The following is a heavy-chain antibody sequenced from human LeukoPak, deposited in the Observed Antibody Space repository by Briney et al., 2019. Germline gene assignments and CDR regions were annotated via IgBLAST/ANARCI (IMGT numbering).Heavy chain of an antibody. CDR3: AREDYDCSGYYYIYYFEY. V-gene: IGHV3-20*04. J-gene: IGHJ4*02. CDR1: GFTFDAYG. Sequence: GGSLRLSCAASGFTFDAYGMSWVRQAPGKGLEWVSGLNWNGGRTGYADSVKGRFTISRDNAKNSLYLQMNSLRAEDTALYYCAREDYDCSGYYYIYYFEYWGQGTPVTVSS. CDR2: LNWNGGRT. D-gene: IGHD3-22*01.